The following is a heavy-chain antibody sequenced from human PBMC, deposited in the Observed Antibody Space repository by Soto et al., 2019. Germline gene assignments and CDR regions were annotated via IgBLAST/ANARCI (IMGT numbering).Heavy chain of an antibody. CDR3: AKAPDSHGSGEFDY. Sequence: GGSLRLSCAASGFTFSSYAMTWVRQTPGKGLEWVSSISGSGGSTNYPDSVKGRFTISRDNSKNTLYLQMNGLRAEDTAVYYCAKAPDSHGSGEFDYGGQGTLVTVPS. D-gene: IGHD3-10*01. V-gene: IGHV3-23*01. CDR1: GFTFSSYA. J-gene: IGHJ4*02. CDR2: ISGSGGST.